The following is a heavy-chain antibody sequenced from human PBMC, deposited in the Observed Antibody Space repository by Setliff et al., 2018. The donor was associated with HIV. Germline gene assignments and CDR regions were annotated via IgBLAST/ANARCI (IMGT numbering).Heavy chain of an antibody. D-gene: IGHD3-16*01. CDR2: LGVRGDT. V-gene: IGHV3-13*01. CDR3: ARHWGRDLGHAFEG. J-gene: IGHJ3*01. Sequence: GESLKISCVVSGFTLRSYDMYWVRQAPGKGLEWVSGLGVRGDTYYTGSVKGRFAISRESAKNSLYLQMSNLRPEDTGVYYCARHWGRDLGHAFEGWGQGTMVTVS. CDR1: GFTLRSYD.